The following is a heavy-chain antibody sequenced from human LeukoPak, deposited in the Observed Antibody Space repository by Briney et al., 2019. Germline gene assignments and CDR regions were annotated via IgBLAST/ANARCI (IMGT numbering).Heavy chain of an antibody. Sequence: ASVKVSCKASGYTFTSYAMHWVRQAPGQRLEWMGWINAGNGNTKYSQKFQGRVTITRDTSASTAYMELSSLRSEDAAVYYSASMVRGVNDFDYWGQGTLVTVSS. CDR1: GYTFTSYA. CDR2: INAGNGNT. D-gene: IGHD3-10*01. CDR3: ASMVRGVNDFDY. V-gene: IGHV1-3*01. J-gene: IGHJ4*02.